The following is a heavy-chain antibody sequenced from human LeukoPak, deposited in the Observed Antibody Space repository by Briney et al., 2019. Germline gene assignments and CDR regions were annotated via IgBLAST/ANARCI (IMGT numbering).Heavy chain of an antibody. CDR2: IYTSGST. J-gene: IGHJ6*03. CDR1: GGSISSGSYY. D-gene: IGHD3-10*01. CDR3: AREVRGYYYGSGSQLYYYYMDV. Sequence: PSETLSLTCTVSGGSISSGSYYWSWIRQPAGKGLEWIGRIYTSGSTNYNPSLKSRVTISVDTSKNQFSLKLSSVTAADTAVYYCAREVRGYYYGSGSQLYYYYMDVWGKGTTVTISS. V-gene: IGHV4-61*02.